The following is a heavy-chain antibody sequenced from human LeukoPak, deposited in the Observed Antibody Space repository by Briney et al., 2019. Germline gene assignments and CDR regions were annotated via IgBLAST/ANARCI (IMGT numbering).Heavy chain of an antibody. D-gene: IGHD6-19*01. V-gene: IGHV4-39*07. Sequence: SETLSLTCTVSGGSISSSSYYWGWIRQPPGKGLEWIGSIYYSGSTYYSPSLKSRVTISLDTSKNQFSLKLSSVTAADTAVYYCARDGDGYSTGWYYWGQGTLVTVSS. CDR2: IYYSGST. CDR3: ARDGDGYSTGWYY. J-gene: IGHJ4*02. CDR1: GGSISSSSYY.